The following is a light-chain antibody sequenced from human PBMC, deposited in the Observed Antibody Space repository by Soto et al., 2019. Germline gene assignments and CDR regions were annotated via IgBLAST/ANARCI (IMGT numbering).Light chain of an antibody. V-gene: IGKV3-20*01. Sequence: EIVLTQSPGTLSLSPGERATISCRASQSVSSSYLAWYQQKPGQAPRLLIYGASSRATGIPDRFSGSGSGTDVTLTISRLEPEDLAVYYCQQYDISPWTFGQGTKVELK. J-gene: IGKJ1*01. CDR3: QQYDISPWT. CDR2: GAS. CDR1: QSVSSSY.